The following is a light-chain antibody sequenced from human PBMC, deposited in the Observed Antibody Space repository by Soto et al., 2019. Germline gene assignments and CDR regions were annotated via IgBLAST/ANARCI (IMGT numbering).Light chain of an antibody. Sequence: ASQSLGNNYLAWVQQRPGQAPRLLFYGATHWASGISERFGGSGSGSEFTLTISGLEPEDSAVYYCQYYCDSPRFGQGTKVDIK. V-gene: IGKV3-20*01. J-gene: IGKJ1*01. CDR1: QSLGNNY. CDR3: QYYCDSPR. CDR2: GAT.